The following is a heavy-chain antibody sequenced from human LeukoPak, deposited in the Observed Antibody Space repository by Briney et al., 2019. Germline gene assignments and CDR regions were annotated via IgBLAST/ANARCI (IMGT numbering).Heavy chain of an antibody. V-gene: IGHV3-11*01. CDR2: ISSSGSTI. CDR1: GFTFSDYY. D-gene: IGHD3-10*01. CDR3: ARDFEDMVRGAPRADAFDI. J-gene: IGHJ3*02. Sequence: PGGSLRLSCAASGFTFSDYYMSWIRQAPGKGLEWVSYISSSGSTIYYADSVKGRFTISRDNAKNSLYLQMNSLRAEDTAVYYCARDFEDMVRGAPRADAFDIWGQGTMVTVSS.